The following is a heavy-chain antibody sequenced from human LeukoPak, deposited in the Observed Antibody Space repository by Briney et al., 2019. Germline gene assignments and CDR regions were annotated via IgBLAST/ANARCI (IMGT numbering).Heavy chain of an antibody. V-gene: IGHV1-46*01. J-gene: IGHJ6*03. D-gene: IGHD1/OR15-1a*01. Sequence: GASVKVSCKASGYTFTSHFMHWVRQAPGQGLEWMGIINPESGNTAYAQKFQGRITMTGDTSTSTVYMELSSLRSEDTAMYYCAKDGNWNNVPGDYYYVDVWGKGTTVAVSS. CDR1: GYTFTSHF. CDR2: INPESGNT. CDR3: AKDGNWNNVPGDYYYVDV.